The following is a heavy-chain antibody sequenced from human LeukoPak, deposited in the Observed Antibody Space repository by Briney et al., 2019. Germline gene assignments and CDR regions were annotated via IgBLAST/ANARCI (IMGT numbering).Heavy chain of an antibody. CDR1: GGSISSYY. J-gene: IGHJ6*03. CDR2: IYYSGST. Sequence: SETLSLTCTVSGGSISSYYWSWIRQPPGKGLEWIGYIYYSGSTNYNPSPKSRVTISVDTSKNQFSLKLSSVTAADTAVYYCARASYYYGSGSYYAYYYYYYMDVWGKGTTVTISS. CDR3: ARASYYYGSGSYYAYYYYYYMDV. D-gene: IGHD3-10*01. V-gene: IGHV4-59*01.